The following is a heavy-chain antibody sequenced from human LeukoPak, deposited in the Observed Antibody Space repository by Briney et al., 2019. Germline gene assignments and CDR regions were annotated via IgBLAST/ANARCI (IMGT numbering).Heavy chain of an antibody. V-gene: IGHV3-23*01. J-gene: IGHJ4*02. CDR1: GFTFSSYA. CDR3: AKPALTIFGVVIPYFDY. Sequence: GGSLRLSCAAPGFTFSSYAMSWVRQAPGKGLGWVSAISGSGGSTYYADSVKGRFTISRDNSKNTLYLQMNSLRAEDTAVYYCAKPALTIFGVVIPYFDYWGQGTLVTVSS. D-gene: IGHD3-3*01. CDR2: ISGSGGST.